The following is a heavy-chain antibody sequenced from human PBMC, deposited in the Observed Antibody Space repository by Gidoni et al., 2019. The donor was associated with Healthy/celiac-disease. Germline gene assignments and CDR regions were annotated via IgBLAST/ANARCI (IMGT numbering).Heavy chain of an antibody. D-gene: IGHD3-22*01. V-gene: IGHV3-23*01. J-gene: IGHJ5*02. CDR2: IRGSGGST. CDR1: GFTLSSYA. CDR3: AKGDGYVDP. Sequence: EVQLLESGGGLVQPGGSLRLSCAASGFTLSSYAMSWVRPAPGKGLERVSAIRGSGGSTYDADSVKGRFTISRDNSKNTLYLQMNSLRAEDTAVYYCAKGDGYVDPWGQGTLVTVSS.